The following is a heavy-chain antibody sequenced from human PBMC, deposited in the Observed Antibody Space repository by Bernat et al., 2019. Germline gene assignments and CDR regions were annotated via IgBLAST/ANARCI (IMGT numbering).Heavy chain of an antibody. CDR1: GGSLSDYY. CDR2: IYNSGKT. V-gene: IGHV4-4*07. J-gene: IGHJ6*02. D-gene: IGHD5-12*01. CDR3: ARVGIEATYYYYAMGV. Sequence: QVQLQESGPGLVKPSETLSLTCTVSGGSLSDYYWSWIRQPAGKGLEWIGRIYNSGKTYYNPSLKSRVTMSVDTSKNQISLELTSVTAADTAEYYCARVGIEATYYYYAMGVWGQGTTVTVSS.